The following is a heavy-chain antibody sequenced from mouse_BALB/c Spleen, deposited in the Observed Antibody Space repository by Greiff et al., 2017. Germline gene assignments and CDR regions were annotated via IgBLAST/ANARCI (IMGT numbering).Heavy chain of an antibody. J-gene: IGHJ1*01. Sequence: VQLQQSGPELVKPGASVKISCKASCYSFTGYYMHWVKQSHVKSLEWIGRINPYNGATSYNQNFKDKASLTVDKSSSTAYMELHSLTSEDSAVYYCARRYYGSSPYWYFDVWGAGTTVTVSS. CDR2: INPYNGAT. CDR1: CYSFTGYY. D-gene: IGHD1-1*01. V-gene: IGHV1-31*01. CDR3: ARRYYGSSPYWYFDV.